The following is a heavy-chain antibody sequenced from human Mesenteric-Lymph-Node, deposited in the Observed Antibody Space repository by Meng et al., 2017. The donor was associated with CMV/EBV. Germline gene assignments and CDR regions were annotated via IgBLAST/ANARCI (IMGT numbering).Heavy chain of an antibody. CDR2: ISSSGSTI. V-gene: IGHV3-11*01. Sequence: GESLKISCAASGFTFSDYYMSWIRQAPGKGLEWVSYISSSGSTIYYADSVKGRFTISRDNAKNSLYLQMNSLKTEDTAVYYCTADPPGGSGLFDYWGRGTLVTVSS. D-gene: IGHD3-16*01. CDR3: TADPPGGSGLFDY. J-gene: IGHJ4*02. CDR1: GFTFSDYY.